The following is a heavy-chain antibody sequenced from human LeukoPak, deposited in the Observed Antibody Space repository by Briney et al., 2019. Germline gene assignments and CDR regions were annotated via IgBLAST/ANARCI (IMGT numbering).Heavy chain of an antibody. D-gene: IGHD1-1*01. CDR1: GGTFSSYA. CDR3: ARDILERRRRYYYYGMDV. J-gene: IGHJ6*02. CDR2: IIPIFGTA. V-gene: IGHV1-69*13. Sequence: ASVKVSCKASGGTFSSYAISWVRQAPGQGLEWMGGIIPIFGTANYAQKFQGRVTITADESTSTAYMELSSLRSEDTAVYYCARDILERRRRYYYYGMDVWGQGTTVTVSS.